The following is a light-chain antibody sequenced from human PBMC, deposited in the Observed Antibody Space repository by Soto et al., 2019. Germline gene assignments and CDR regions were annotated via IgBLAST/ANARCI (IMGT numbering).Light chain of an antibody. CDR3: SSYTSSNTYV. V-gene: IGLV2-14*01. CDR2: EVS. Sequence: QSALTQPASVSGSPGQSITISCTGTSSDVGNYNYVSWYQHHPGKAPKLMIYEVSNRPSGVSNRFSGSKSGNTASLTISGLQAEDEADYYCSSYTSSNTYVFGTGTKVTVL. J-gene: IGLJ1*01. CDR1: SSDVGNYNY.